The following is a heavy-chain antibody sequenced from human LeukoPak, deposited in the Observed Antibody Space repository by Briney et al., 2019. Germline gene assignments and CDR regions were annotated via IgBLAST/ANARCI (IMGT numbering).Heavy chain of an antibody. CDR3: ARVPRIVVVPAAPLGWFDP. J-gene: IGHJ5*02. V-gene: IGHV4-4*07. CDR2: IYTSGST. Sequence: SETLSLTCTVSGGSISSYYWSWIRQPAGKGLEWIGRIYTSGSTNYNPSLKSRVTMSVDTSKNQFSLKLSSVTAADTAVYYCARVPRIVVVPAAPLGWFDPWGQGTLVTVSS. D-gene: IGHD2-2*01. CDR1: GGSISSYY.